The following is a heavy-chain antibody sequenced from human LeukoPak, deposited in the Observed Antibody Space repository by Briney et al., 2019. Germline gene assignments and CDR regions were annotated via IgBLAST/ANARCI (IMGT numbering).Heavy chain of an antibody. V-gene: IGHV3-23*01. CDR3: AKDAPGGGYSYGPANWFDP. D-gene: IGHD5-18*01. Sequence: GGSLRLSCAASGFTFSSYAMSWVRQAPGKGLEWVSAISGSGGSTYYADSVKGRVTISRGNSKNTLYLQMNSLRAEDMAVYCCAKDAPGGGYSYGPANWFDPWGQGTLVTVSS. CDR2: ISGSGGST. J-gene: IGHJ5*02. CDR1: GFTFSSYA.